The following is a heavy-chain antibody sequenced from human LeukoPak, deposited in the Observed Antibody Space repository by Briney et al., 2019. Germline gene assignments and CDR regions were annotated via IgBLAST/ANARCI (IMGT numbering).Heavy chain of an antibody. V-gene: IGHV1-69*05. Sequence: ASVKVSXKASGGTFSSYAISWVRQAPGQGLEWMGRIIPIFGTPNYAQKFQGRVTITTDESTSTAYMELSSLRSEDTAVYYCARDALGNYYDSSGYYLDYWGQGTLVTVSS. CDR2: IIPIFGTP. CDR1: GGTFSSYA. J-gene: IGHJ4*02. CDR3: ARDALGNYYDSSGYYLDY. D-gene: IGHD3-22*01.